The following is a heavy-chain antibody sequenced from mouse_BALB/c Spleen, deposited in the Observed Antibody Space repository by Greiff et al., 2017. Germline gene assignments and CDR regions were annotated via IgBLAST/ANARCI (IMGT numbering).Heavy chain of an antibody. D-gene: IGHD2-1*01. CDR1: GFTFSSYA. V-gene: IGHV5-6-5*01. CDR2: ISSSGST. J-gene: IGHJ2*01. CDR3: AKGGNYGDY. Sequence: EVQLVESGGGLVKPGGSLKLSCAASGFTFSSYAMSWVRQTPEKRLEWVASISSSGSTYYPDSVKGRFTISRDNARNILYLQMSSLRSEDTAMYYCAKGGNYGDYWGQGTTLTVSS.